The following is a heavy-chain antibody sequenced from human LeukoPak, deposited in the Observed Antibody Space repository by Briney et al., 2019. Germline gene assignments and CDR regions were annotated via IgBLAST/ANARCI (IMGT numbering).Heavy chain of an antibody. Sequence: PSQTLSLTCTVSGGSISSGTYYWSWIRQPAGKGLEWIGRIHTRGSTNYNPSLKSRVTISVDTSKNQFSLKLNSVTAADTAVYYCARVPASTELWLDYFDYWGQGTLVTVSS. CDR1: GGSISSGTYY. CDR2: IHTRGST. D-gene: IGHD3-22*01. CDR3: ARVPASTELWLDYFDY. V-gene: IGHV4-61*02. J-gene: IGHJ4*02.